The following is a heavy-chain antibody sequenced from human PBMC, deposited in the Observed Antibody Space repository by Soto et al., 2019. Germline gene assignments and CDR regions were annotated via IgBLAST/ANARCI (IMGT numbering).Heavy chain of an antibody. J-gene: IGHJ4*02. CDR3: SRAVGGFTYGYPDY. Sequence: PTLVNPTHTLTLTCTFSGFSLSTTGMCVSWIRQPPGKALEWLALIDWADDKYYSTSLKTRLTISKDTSKNQVVLTMTNVEPVDTATYFCSRAVGGFTYGYPDYWGQGTLVTVSS. D-gene: IGHD5-18*01. CDR1: GFSLSTTGMC. V-gene: IGHV2-70*01. CDR2: IDWADDK.